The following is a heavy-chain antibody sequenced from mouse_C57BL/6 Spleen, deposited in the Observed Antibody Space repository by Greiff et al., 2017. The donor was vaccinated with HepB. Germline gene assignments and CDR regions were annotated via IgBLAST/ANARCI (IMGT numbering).Heavy chain of an antibody. V-gene: IGHV1-69*01. D-gene: IGHD1-1*01. J-gene: IGHJ4*01. CDR3: ARLGYGSSHAMDY. CDR1: GYTFTSYW. CDR2: IDPSDSYT. Sequence: VQLQQPGAELVMPGASVKLSCKASGYTFTSYWMHWVKQRPGQGLEWIGEIDPSDSYTNYNQKFKGKSTLTVDKSSSTAYMQLSSLTSEDSAVYYCARLGYGSSHAMDYWGQGTSVTVSS.